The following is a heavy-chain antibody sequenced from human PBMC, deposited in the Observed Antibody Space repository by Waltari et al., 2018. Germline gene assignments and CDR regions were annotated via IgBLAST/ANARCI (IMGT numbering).Heavy chain of an antibody. J-gene: IGHJ3*02. V-gene: IGHV4-4*07. Sequence: QVQLQESGPGLVKPSETLSLTCTVSGGSISSYYWSWIRQPAGKGLEWIGRIYTSGSTNYNPSLKSRVTMSVDTSKNQFSLKLSSVTASDTAVYYCARDETMPILTILDKADAFDIWGQGTMVTVSS. CDR3: ARDETMPILTILDKADAFDI. CDR1: GGSISSYY. D-gene: IGHD3-3*01. CDR2: IYTSGST.